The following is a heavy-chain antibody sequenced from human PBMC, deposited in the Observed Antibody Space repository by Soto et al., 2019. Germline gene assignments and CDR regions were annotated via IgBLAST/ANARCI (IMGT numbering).Heavy chain of an antibody. Sequence: ASVKISCKGSGYTLTELSMHWVRQAPGKGLEWMGGFNPEDGETIYAQKLQGRVTMTEDTSTDTAYMELSRLRSDDTAVYYCATVNEGSDYVGNSGLDAFDIWGQGTKVTVS. CDR2: FNPEDGET. D-gene: IGHD4-17*01. CDR1: GYTLTELS. V-gene: IGHV1-24*01. J-gene: IGHJ3*02. CDR3: ATVNEGSDYVGNSGLDAFDI.